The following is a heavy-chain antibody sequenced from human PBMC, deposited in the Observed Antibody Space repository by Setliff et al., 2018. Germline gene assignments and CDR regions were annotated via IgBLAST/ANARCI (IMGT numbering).Heavy chain of an antibody. J-gene: IGHJ4*02. CDR3: AKDFGSTWLNYFDY. Sequence: ASVKVSCKASGYTLTSYGVSWVRQAPGQGLEWMGWISAYNGNINYAQKFQGRVTMTTDTYTSTANMELNSLSAEDTALYYCAKDFGSTWLNYFDYWGQGTLVTVSS. D-gene: IGHD6-13*01. CDR2: ISAYNGNI. V-gene: IGHV1-18*01. CDR1: GYTLTSYG.